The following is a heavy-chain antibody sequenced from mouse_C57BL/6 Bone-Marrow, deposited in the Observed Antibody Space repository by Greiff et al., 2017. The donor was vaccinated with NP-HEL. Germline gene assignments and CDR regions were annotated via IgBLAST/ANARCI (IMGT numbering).Heavy chain of an antibody. CDR3: ATLRYYFDY. D-gene: IGHD1-1*01. CDR2: IWSGGST. CDR1: GFSLTSYG. V-gene: IGHV2-2*01. Sequence: QVQLKESGPGLVQPSQSLSITCTVSGFSLTSYGVHWVRQSPGKGLEWLGVIWSGGSTDYNAAFISRLSISKDNSKSQVFFKMNSLQADDTAIYYCATLRYYFDYWGQGTTLTVSS. J-gene: IGHJ2*01.